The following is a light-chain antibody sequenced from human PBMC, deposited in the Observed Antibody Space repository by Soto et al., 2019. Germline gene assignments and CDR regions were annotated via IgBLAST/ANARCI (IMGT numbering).Light chain of an antibody. J-gene: IGLJ2*01. CDR2: DVS. CDR3: CSYTTSDTLV. CDR1: SSDVGRYNY. V-gene: IGLV2-14*03. Sequence: QAVLTQPASVSGSPGQSITISCTGTSSDVGRYNYVSWYQQHPGKAPKLLIYDVSNRPSGVSNRFSGSKSGNTASLTISGLQPEDEADYYCCSYTTSDTLVFGGGTKLTVL.